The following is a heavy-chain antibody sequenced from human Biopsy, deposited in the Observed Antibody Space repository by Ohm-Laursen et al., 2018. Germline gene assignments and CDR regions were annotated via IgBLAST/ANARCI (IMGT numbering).Heavy chain of an antibody. J-gene: IGHJ6*02. Sequence: SETLSLTCAVYGGSFNGYFWSWIRQPPGKGLEWIGDITQSGSTNYSPSLKSRVTISVDTAKKQFSLSLRSVTAADTAVYYSARVPLPGIGAAYQGRFLYGMDVWGQGTTVSVSS. CDR3: ARVPLPGIGAAYQGRFLYGMDV. V-gene: IGHV4-34*01. D-gene: IGHD6-13*01. CDR1: GGSFNGYF. CDR2: ITQSGST.